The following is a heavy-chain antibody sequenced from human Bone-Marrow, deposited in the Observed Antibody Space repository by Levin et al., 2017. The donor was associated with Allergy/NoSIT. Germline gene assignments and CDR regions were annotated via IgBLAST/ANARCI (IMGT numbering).Heavy chain of an antibody. Sequence: GGSLRLSCAASGFTVSSNYMSWVRQAPGKGLEWVSVIYSGGSTYYADSVKGRFTISRDNSKNTLYLQMNSLRAEDTAVYYCARYSGYDWGRYWGQGTLVTVSS. CDR2: IYSGGST. V-gene: IGHV3-66*01. J-gene: IGHJ4*02. D-gene: IGHD5-12*01. CDR1: GFTVSSNY. CDR3: ARYSGYDWGRY.